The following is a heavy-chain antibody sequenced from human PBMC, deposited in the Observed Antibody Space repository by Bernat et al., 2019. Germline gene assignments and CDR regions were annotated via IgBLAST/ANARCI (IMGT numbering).Heavy chain of an antibody. CDR2: IYFSGST. D-gene: IGHD2-2*02. Sequence: QVQLQESGPGLVKPSETLSLTCTVSGGSISSYYWSWIRQPPGKGLEWIGYIYFSGSTKYNPSLKSRVTISVDTSKNQFSLKLSSVTAADTAVYYCARHIGYCSSTSCNSWFDPWGQGTLVTVSS. CDR1: GGSISSYY. V-gene: IGHV4-59*08. CDR3: ARHIGYCSSTSCNSWFDP. J-gene: IGHJ5*02.